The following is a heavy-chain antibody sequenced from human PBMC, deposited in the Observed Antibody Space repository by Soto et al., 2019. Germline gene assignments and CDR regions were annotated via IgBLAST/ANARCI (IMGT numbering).Heavy chain of an antibody. D-gene: IGHD3-10*01. Sequence: SETLSITCTVSGVSISCARYYWSWFRQHPGKGLEWIGYIYYSGSTYYNPSLKSRVTISVDTSKNQFSLKLSSVTAADTTVYYCARATGFRELLFGGWFDPWGQGTLVTVS. V-gene: IGHV4-31*03. CDR1: GVSISCARYY. CDR2: IYYSGST. J-gene: IGHJ5*02. CDR3: ARATGFRELLFGGWFDP.